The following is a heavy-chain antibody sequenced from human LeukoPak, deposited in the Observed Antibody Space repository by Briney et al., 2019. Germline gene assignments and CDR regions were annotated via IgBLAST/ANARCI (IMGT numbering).Heavy chain of an antibody. Sequence: SETLSLTCTVSGGSISSSSYYWGWIRQPPGKGLEWIGSIYYSGSTYYNPSLKSRVTISVDTSKNQFSLKLSSVTAADTAVYYCARAEGECRISGGSCYYFFDYWGQGTLVTVSS. CDR3: ARAEGECRISGGSCYYFFDY. V-gene: IGHV4-39*07. CDR1: GGSISSSSYY. D-gene: IGHD2-15*01. CDR2: IYYSGST. J-gene: IGHJ4*02.